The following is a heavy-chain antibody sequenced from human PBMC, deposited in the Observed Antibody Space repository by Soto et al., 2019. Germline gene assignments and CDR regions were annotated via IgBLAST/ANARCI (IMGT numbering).Heavy chain of an antibody. D-gene: IGHD5-12*01. V-gene: IGHV3-13*01. J-gene: IGHJ6*03. CDR3: ARAPRMSDSGYDLRYYYYYYMDV. Sequence: HPGGSLRLSCAASGFTFSSYDMHWVRQATGKGLEWVSAIGTAGDTYYPGSVKGRFTISRENAKNSLYLQMNSLRAGDTAVYYCARAPRMSDSGYDLRYYYYYYMDVWGKGTTVTVSS. CDR2: IGTAGDT. CDR1: GFTFSSYD.